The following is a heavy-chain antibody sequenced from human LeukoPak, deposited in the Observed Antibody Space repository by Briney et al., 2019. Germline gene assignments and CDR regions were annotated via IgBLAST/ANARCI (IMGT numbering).Heavy chain of an antibody. J-gene: IGHJ5*02. CDR3: VRANYDFWSGYYFWFDP. Sequence: SETLSLTCAVYGGSFSGYYWSWIRQPPGKGLEWIGYIYYSGSTYYNPSLKSRVTISVDTSKNQFSLKLSSVTAADTAVYYCVRANYDFWSGYYFWFDPWGQGTLVTVSS. CDR2: IYYSGST. V-gene: IGHV4-30-4*08. CDR1: GGSFSGYY. D-gene: IGHD3-3*01.